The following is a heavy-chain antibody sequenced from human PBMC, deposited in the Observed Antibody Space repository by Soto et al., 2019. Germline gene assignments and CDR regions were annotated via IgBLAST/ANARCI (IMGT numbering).Heavy chain of an antibody. CDR2: IWYDGSRT. V-gene: IGHV3-33*01. CDR1: GFTFSTYG. J-gene: IGHJ4*02. CDR3: AREQIGVAGSTYHY. D-gene: IGHD6-19*01. Sequence: QVQLVESGGGVVQPGTSLRLSCAASGFTFSTYGMHWVRQAPGKGLDWVALIWYDGSRTRYAESVKGRFIISRDNSKNTLFLQMNSLRVEDTAVYYCAREQIGVAGSTYHYWGQGTLVTVSS.